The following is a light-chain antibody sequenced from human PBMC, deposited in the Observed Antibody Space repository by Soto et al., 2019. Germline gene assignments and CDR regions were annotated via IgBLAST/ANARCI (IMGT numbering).Light chain of an antibody. CDR3: QQYIYSSPGT. Sequence: DIQMTQSPSTLSASVGDRVTITCRASQSIRGWLAWYQQRPGKAPNLLIYEASTLHSGVPSRFSGSGSGTEFTLTITSLQPDDFATYYCQQYIYSSPGTFGGGTKVEIQ. CDR1: QSIRGW. CDR2: EAS. V-gene: IGKV1-5*03. J-gene: IGKJ4*01.